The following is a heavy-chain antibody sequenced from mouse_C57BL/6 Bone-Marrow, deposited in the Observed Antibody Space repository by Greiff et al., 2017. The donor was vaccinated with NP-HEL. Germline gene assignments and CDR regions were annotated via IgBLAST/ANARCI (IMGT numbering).Heavy chain of an antibody. J-gene: IGHJ2*01. CDR3: ARGGATMITTRVYYFDY. D-gene: IGHD2-4*01. CDR2: IFPGSGST. CDR1: GYTFTDYY. Sequence: VQLQQSGPELVKPGASVKISCKASGYTFTDYYINWVKQRPGQGLEWIGWIFPGSGSTYYNEKFKGKATLTVEKSSSTAYMLLSSLTSEDSAVYFCARGGATMITTRVYYFDYWGQGTTLTVSS. V-gene: IGHV1-75*01.